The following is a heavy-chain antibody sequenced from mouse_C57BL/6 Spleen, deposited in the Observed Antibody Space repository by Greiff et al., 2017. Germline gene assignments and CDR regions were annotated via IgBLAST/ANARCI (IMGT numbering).Heavy chain of an antibody. V-gene: IGHV1-26*01. CDR1: GYTFTDYY. CDR3: ARYQWLLRFDY. J-gene: IGHJ2*01. Sequence: EVKLQQSGPELVKPGASVKISCKASGYTFTDYYMNWVKQSHGKSLEWIGDINPNNGGTSYNQKFKGKATLTVDKSSSTAYMELRSLTSEDSAVYYCARYQWLLRFDYWGQGTTLTVSS. D-gene: IGHD2-3*01. CDR2: INPNNGGT.